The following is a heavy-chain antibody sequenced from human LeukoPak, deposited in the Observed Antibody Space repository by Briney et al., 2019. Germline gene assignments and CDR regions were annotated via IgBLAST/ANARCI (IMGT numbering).Heavy chain of an antibody. CDR2: INHSGST. Sequence: PSETLSLTCAVYGGSFSGYYWGWIRQPPGKGLEWIGEINHSGSTNYNPSLKSRVTISVDTSKNQFSLKLSSVTAADTAVYYCARRYCSSTSCYRTYNWFDPWGQGTLVTVSS. J-gene: IGHJ5*02. CDR1: GGSFSGYY. CDR3: ARRYCSSTSCYRTYNWFDP. V-gene: IGHV4-34*01. D-gene: IGHD2-2*01.